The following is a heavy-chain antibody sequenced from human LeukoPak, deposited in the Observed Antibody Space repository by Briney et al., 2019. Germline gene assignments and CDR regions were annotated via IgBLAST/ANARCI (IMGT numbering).Heavy chain of an antibody. J-gene: IGHJ6*02. CDR1: GGTFSSYA. D-gene: IGHD3-10*01. CDR3: AREQAGSGSYFYYYYYGMDV. CDR2: IIPIFGTA. Sequence: SVKVSCKASGGTFSSYAVSWVRQAPGQGLEWMGGIIPIFGTANYAQKFQGRVTITADESTSTAYMELSSLRSEDTAVYYCAREQAGSGSYFYYYYYGMDVWGQGATVTVSS. V-gene: IGHV1-69*13.